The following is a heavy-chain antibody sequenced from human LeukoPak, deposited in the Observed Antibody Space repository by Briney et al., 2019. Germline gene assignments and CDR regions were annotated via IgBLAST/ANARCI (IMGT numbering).Heavy chain of an antibody. CDR3: ARAIRGYSYGIGLNDY. V-gene: IGHV3-48*03. CDR1: GFTFSSYE. J-gene: IGHJ4*02. Sequence: GRSLRLSCAASGFTFSSYEMNWVRRAPGKGRVWVSYIISSGSTIYYSDSVKGRFTISRDNAKNSLYLQMNSLRAEDTAVYYCARAIRGYSYGIGLNDYWGQGTLVTVSS. D-gene: IGHD5-18*01. CDR2: IISSGSTI.